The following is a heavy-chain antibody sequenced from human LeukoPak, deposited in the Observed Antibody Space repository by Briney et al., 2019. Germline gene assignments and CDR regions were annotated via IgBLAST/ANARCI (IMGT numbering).Heavy chain of an antibody. V-gene: IGHV4-4*07. D-gene: IGHD5-24*01. CDR1: GYSISSGYY. CDR2: IYTSGST. J-gene: IGHJ4*02. CDR3: AGRRDGYNQADY. Sequence: PSETLSLTCAVSGYSISSGYYWSWIRQPAGKGLEWIGRIYTSGSTNYNPSLKSRVTMSVDTSKNQFSLKLSSVTAADTAVYYCAGRRDGYNQADYWGQGTLVTVSS.